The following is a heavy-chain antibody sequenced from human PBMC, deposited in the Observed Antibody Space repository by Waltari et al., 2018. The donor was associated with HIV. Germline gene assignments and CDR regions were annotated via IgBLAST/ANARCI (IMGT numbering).Heavy chain of an antibody. J-gene: IGHJ4*02. D-gene: IGHD2-15*01. V-gene: IGHV4-31*03. CDR2: IYYSGST. CDR3: ARGSAYCSGGSCYLVGYFDY. Sequence: QVQLQESGPGLVKPSQTLSLTCTVSGCSINNGGYYWSWIRPHPGKGLEWIGYIYYSGSTYYNPSLKRRVTISVDRSKNQFSLKLSSVTAADTAVYYCARGSAYCSGGSCYLVGYFDYWGQGTLVTVSS. CDR1: GCSINNGGYY.